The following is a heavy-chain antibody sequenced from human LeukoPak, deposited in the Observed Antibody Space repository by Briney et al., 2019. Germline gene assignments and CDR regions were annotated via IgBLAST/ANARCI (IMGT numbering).Heavy chain of an antibody. Sequence: SGGSLRLSCAAPGFTFSSYSMNWVRQAPGKGLEWVSSISSSSSYIYYGDSVKGRFTISRDNAKNSLYLQMNSLRAEDTAVYYCASPYSSRWYELCYWGQGTLVTVSS. J-gene: IGHJ4*02. CDR1: GFTFSSYS. V-gene: IGHV3-21*01. CDR3: ASPYSSRWYELCY. D-gene: IGHD6-13*01. CDR2: ISSSSSYI.